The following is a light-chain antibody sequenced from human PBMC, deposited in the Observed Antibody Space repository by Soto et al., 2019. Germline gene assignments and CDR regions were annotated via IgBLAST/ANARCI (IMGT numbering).Light chain of an antibody. Sequence: QPVLTQSPAASASLGASVKLTCTLSSRHSSYAIAWHQQQPEKGPRYLMKVNSDGSHIKGDGIPDRFSGSTSGAERHLTISSLQSEDEADYYCQTWGTGIHVVFGGGTKVTVL. CDR3: QTWGTGIHVV. V-gene: IGLV4-69*01. J-gene: IGLJ2*01. CDR1: SRHSSYA. CDR2: VNSDGSH.